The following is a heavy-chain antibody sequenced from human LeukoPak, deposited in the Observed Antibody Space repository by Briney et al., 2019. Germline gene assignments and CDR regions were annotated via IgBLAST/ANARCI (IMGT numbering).Heavy chain of an antibody. D-gene: IGHD4-17*01. Sequence: GGSLRLSCAASGFTFSGYWMHWVRQAPGKGLVWVSHINGDGSSTNYADSVKGRFTISRDNAKNTLYLQMNSLSTEDTAVYYCAKDRHADYTSDYWGQGTLVIVSS. J-gene: IGHJ4*02. CDR2: INGDGSST. CDR1: GFTFSGYW. V-gene: IGHV3-74*01. CDR3: AKDRHADYTSDY.